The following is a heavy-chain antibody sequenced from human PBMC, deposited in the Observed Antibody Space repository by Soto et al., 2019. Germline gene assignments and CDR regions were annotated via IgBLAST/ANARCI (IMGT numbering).Heavy chain of an antibody. J-gene: IGHJ3*02. CDR1: GFTFSSYG. CDR3: ASGRAARPRVLWADGAFDI. Sequence: QVQLVESGGGVVQPGRSLRLSCAASGFTFSSYGMHWVRQAPGKGLEWVAVIWYDGSNKYYADSVKGRFTISRDNSKNTLYLQMNSLRAEDTAVYYCASGRAARPRVLWADGAFDIWGQGTMVTVSS. CDR2: IWYDGSNK. V-gene: IGHV3-33*01. D-gene: IGHD6-6*01.